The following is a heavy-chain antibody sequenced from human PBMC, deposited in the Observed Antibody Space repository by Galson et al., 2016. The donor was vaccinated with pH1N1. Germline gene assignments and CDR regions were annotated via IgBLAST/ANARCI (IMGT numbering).Heavy chain of an antibody. CDR1: GYTFTTYG. Sequence: SVKVSCKASGYTFTTYGISWVRQAPGQGLEWMGWISANNGNTNSAQKLQGRVTMTTDTSTTTAYMELTSLTSDDTAVYYCARGDFVVGEGWYNGFDVWGQGTTVTVSS. D-gene: IGHD2-15*01. CDR3: ARGDFVVGEGWYNGFDV. J-gene: IGHJ6*02. CDR2: ISANNGNT. V-gene: IGHV1-18*04.